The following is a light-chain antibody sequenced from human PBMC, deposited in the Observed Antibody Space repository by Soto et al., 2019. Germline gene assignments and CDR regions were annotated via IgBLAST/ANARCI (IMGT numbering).Light chain of an antibody. V-gene: IGKV1-5*03. CDR1: QSVRDW. CDR3: QQYYSYSPLT. CDR2: KAS. Sequence: DIQMTQSPSTLSASVGDRVTVTCRASQSVRDWVAWYQQQAGRAPRLLIYKASSLQSGVPSRFSGSGFGTEFTLTINSLQPDDFASYYCQQYYSYSPLTFGGGTKVDIK. J-gene: IGKJ4*01.